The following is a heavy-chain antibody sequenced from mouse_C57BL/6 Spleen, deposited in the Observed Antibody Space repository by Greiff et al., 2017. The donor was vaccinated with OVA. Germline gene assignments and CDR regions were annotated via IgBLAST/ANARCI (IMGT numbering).Heavy chain of an antibody. D-gene: IGHD2-1*01. CDR1: GYTFTSYW. CDR2: IYPGNSDT. J-gene: IGHJ4*01. V-gene: IGHV1-5*01. CDR3: TRSPYYGNYRDAMDY. Sequence: VQLKQSGTVLARPGASVKMSCKTSGYTFTSYWMHWVKQRPGQGLEWIGAIYPGNSDTSYNQKFKGKAKLTAVTSASTAYMELSSLTNEDSAVYYCTRSPYYGNYRDAMDYWGQGTSVTVSS.